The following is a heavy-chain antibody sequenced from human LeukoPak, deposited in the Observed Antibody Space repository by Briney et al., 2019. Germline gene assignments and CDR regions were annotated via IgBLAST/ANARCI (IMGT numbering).Heavy chain of an antibody. CDR2: ISSSGSTI. J-gene: IGHJ6*03. V-gene: IGHV3-11*04. CDR3: ARINDYSNIFYYYYYMDV. D-gene: IGHD4-11*01. Sequence: GGSLRLSCAASGFTVSSNYMTWVRQAPGKGLEWVSYISSSGSTIYYADSVKGRFTISRDNAKNSLYLQMNSLRAEDTAVYYCARINDYSNIFYYYYYMDVWGKGTTVTVSS. CDR1: GFTVSSNY.